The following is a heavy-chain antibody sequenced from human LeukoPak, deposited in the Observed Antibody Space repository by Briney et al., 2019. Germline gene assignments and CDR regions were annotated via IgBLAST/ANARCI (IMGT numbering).Heavy chain of an antibody. CDR2: ISAYNGNT. CDR1: GYTFTGYY. Sequence: EASVKVSCKASGYTFTGYYMHWVRQAPGQGLEWMGWISAYNGNTNYVQKLQGRVTMTTDTYTSTAYLELRSLRSDDTAVYYCARDSSGYPRDASDYWGQGTLVTVSS. D-gene: IGHD3-22*01. V-gene: IGHV1-18*04. CDR3: ARDSSGYPRDASDY. J-gene: IGHJ4*02.